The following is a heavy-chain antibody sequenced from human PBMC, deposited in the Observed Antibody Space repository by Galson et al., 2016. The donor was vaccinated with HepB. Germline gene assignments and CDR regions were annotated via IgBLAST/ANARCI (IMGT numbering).Heavy chain of an antibody. Sequence: SETMSLTCAVSGGSISTSNWWSWVRQPPGKGLEWIGDIYHGGSTNYNPSLKSRVTISADISQNQFPLTLTSVTAADTAVYYCAGSWYSYYGMDVWGQGTTVTVSS. CDR2: IYHGGST. D-gene: IGHD6-13*01. CDR1: GGSISTSNW. CDR3: AGSWYSYYGMDV. J-gene: IGHJ6*02. V-gene: IGHV4-4*02.